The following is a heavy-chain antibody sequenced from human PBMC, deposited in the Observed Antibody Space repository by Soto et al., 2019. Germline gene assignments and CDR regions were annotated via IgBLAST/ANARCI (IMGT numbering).Heavy chain of an antibody. CDR3: ARDWAGGNYDSSGYLGY. CDR2: ISAYNGNT. D-gene: IGHD3-22*01. J-gene: IGHJ4*02. V-gene: IGHV1-18*01. CDR1: GYTFTSYG. Sequence: QVQLVQSGAEVKKPGASVKVSCKASGYTFTSYGISWVRQATGQGLEWMGWISAYNGNTNYAQKLQGRVTMTTDTSTSTAYMELRSLRSDDTAVYYCARDWAGGNYDSSGYLGYWGQGTLVTVSS.